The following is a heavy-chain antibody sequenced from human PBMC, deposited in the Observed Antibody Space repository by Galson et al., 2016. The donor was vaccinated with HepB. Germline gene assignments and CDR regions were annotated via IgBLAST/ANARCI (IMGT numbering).Heavy chain of an antibody. CDR3: ARGRRVSTISTVVTQYFQH. Sequence: LRLSCAASGFSFSTYGMNWIRQAPGKGLEWIGDSLHSGDSNYNTSLKSRVTISVDKSTKQFSLNLTSMPAADTAVYYCARGRRVSTISTVVTQYFQHWAQGTLVIVSS. J-gene: IGHJ1*01. D-gene: IGHD5/OR15-5a*01. CDR2: SLHSGDS. V-gene: IGHV4-34*01. CDR1: GFSFSTYG.